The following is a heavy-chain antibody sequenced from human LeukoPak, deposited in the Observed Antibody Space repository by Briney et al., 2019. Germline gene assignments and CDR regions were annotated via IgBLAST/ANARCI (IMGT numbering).Heavy chain of an antibody. Sequence: PGGSLKLSCAASGFTFSGSAMHWVRQASGKGLEWVGRIRSKANSYATAYAASVKGRFTISRDDSKNTAYLQMNSLKTEDTAVYYCTRHLYYYDSSGSLGYWGQGTLVTVSS. J-gene: IGHJ4*02. V-gene: IGHV3-73*01. CDR2: IRSKANSYAT. CDR3: TRHLYYYDSSGSLGY. D-gene: IGHD3-22*01. CDR1: GFTFSGSA.